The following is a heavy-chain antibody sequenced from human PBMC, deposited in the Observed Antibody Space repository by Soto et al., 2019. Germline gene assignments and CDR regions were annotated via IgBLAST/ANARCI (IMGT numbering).Heavy chain of an antibody. CDR1: GFTFSNAW. Sequence: GGSLRLSCAASGFTFSNAWMSWVRQAPGKGLEWVGRIKSKTDGGTTDYAAPVKGRFTISRDDSKNTLYLRMNSLKTEDTAVYYCTTDFADYYYYGMDVWGQGTTVTVSS. V-gene: IGHV3-15*01. D-gene: IGHD3-3*01. CDR3: TTDFADYYYYGMDV. J-gene: IGHJ6*02. CDR2: IKSKTDGGTT.